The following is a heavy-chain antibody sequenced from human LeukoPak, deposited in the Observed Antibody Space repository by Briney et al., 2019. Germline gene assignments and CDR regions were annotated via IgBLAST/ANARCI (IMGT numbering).Heavy chain of an antibody. D-gene: IGHD6-19*01. CDR1: GFTFSSFT. J-gene: IGHJ4*02. CDR3: AKDHGVAVAGMYY. Sequence: PGGSLRLSCAASGFTFSSFTMTWVRQAPGKGLEWVSSISGSGDRTYYADSVKGRFTISRDNSRNTLYLQMSSVRAEDTAVYFCAKDHGVAVAGMYYWGQGTLVTVSS. CDR2: ISGSGDRT. V-gene: IGHV3-23*01.